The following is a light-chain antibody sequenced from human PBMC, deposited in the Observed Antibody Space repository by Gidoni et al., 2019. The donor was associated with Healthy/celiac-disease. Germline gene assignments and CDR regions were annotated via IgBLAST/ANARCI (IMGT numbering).Light chain of an antibody. CDR2: DDS. CDR1: NIGSKS. J-gene: IGLJ3*02. V-gene: IGLV3-21*03. CDR3: QVWVSSSVLAPV. Sequence: SYVLTQPPSASVAPGKTARITGGGNNIGSKSVHWYQKKPGQAPVLVVYDDSDRPSGIPGRFSGSNSGNTATLTISRVEAGDEADYYCQVWVSSSVLAPVFGGGTKLPVL.